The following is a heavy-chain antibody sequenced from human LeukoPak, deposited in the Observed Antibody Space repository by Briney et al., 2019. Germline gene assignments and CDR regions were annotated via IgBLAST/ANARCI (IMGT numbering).Heavy chain of an antibody. Sequence: GGSLRLSCAASGFTFSSYAMSWVRQAPGKGLEWVSAISGSGGSTYYADSVKGRFTISRDNSKNTLYLQMNSLRAEDTAVYYCAKDLLVHYYDSSGYPRAFDIWGQGTMVTVSS. CDR1: GFTFSSYA. D-gene: IGHD3-22*01. J-gene: IGHJ3*02. CDR3: AKDLLVHYYDSSGYPRAFDI. V-gene: IGHV3-23*01. CDR2: ISGSGGST.